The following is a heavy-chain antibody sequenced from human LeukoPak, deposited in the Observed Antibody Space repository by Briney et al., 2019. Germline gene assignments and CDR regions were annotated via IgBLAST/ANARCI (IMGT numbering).Heavy chain of an antibody. Sequence: SETLSLTCTVSGYSINSGYYWGWIRQSPGKGLEWIANIYHSWSTYYNPSLKSRVTMSVDTSKNQFSLKLSSVTAADTAVYYCAGTYTYYYYYYMDVWGKGTTVTISS. CDR2: IYHSWST. D-gene: IGHD2-2*02. V-gene: IGHV4-38-2*02. J-gene: IGHJ6*03. CDR1: GYSINSGYY. CDR3: AGTYTYYYYYYMDV.